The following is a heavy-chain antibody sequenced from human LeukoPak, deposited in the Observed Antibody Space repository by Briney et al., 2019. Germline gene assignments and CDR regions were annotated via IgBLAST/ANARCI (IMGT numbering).Heavy chain of an antibody. D-gene: IGHD3-10*01. V-gene: IGHV1-2*02. CDR1: GYTFTGYY. J-gene: IGHJ3*02. CDR2: INPNSGGT. Sequence: ASVKVSCKASGYTFTGYYMHWVRQAPGQGLEWMGWINPNSGGTVYTQKFQGRVTMTRDTSISTAYMELSRLRSDDTAVYYCARGDYYGSGHDAFDIWGQGTMVTVSS. CDR3: ARGDYYGSGHDAFDI.